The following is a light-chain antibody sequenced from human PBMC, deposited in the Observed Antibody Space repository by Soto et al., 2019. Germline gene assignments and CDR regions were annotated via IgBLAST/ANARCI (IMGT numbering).Light chain of an antibody. CDR2: GAS. J-gene: IGKJ5*01. Sequence: EIVMTPSPATLSVSPGERATLSCRASQSVGTNVAWFQQKPGQPPRLIMYGASTWASGIPVRFSGSGSGTDFNLTISSLQSEDVAVYYCQQYGTSPITLGQGTRLEIK. CDR1: QSVGTN. V-gene: IGKV3-15*01. CDR3: QQYGTSPIT.